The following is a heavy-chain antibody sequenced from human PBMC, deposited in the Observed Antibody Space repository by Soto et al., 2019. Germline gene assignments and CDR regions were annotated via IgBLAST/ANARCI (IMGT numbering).Heavy chain of an antibody. V-gene: IGHV3-74*01. Sequence: EVQLVASGGGLVQPGGSLRLSCAASGFTFSSDYMHWVRRVPGKGLMWVSRLSPDGADIRYADSVVGRFTISRDNARNTLFLQMDSLRVDDTAIYYCARDFLYGGQWGHGTLVTVSS. CDR2: LSPDGADI. J-gene: IGHJ4*01. CDR1: GFTFSSDY. D-gene: IGHD5-12*01. CDR3: ARDFLYGGQ.